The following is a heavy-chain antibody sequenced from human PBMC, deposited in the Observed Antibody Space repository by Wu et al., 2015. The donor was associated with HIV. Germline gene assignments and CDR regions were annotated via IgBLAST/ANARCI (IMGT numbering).Heavy chain of an antibody. CDR2: IIPIFGTA. Sequence: QVQLVQSGAEVKKPGSSVKVSCKASGGTFSSYAISWVRQAPGQGLEWMGRIIPIFGTANYAQKFQGRVTITADESTSTAYMELSSLRSEDTAVYYCTRSAYCSSTSCYIFAFDIVGPRDNGHRLF. CDR1: GGTFSSYA. D-gene: IGHD2-2*02. V-gene: IGHV1-69*13. CDR3: TRSAYCSSTSCYIFAFDI. J-gene: IGHJ3*02.